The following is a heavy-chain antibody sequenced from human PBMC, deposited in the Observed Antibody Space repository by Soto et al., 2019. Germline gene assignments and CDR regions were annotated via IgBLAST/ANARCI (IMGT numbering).Heavy chain of an antibody. CDR2: ISGSGGST. D-gene: IGHD3-3*01. Sequence: GGPLRLSCAASGFTFSSYAMTWVRQAPGKGLEWVSAISGSGGSTYYADSVKGRFTISRDNSKNTLFLQMNSLRAEDTAVYYCAKAVYYWSYFDYWGQGTLVTVSS. CDR3: AKAVYYWSYFDY. V-gene: IGHV3-23*01. CDR1: GFTFSSYA. J-gene: IGHJ4*02.